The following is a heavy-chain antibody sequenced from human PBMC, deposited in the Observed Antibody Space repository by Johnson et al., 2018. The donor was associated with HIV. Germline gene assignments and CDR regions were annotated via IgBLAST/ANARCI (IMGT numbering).Heavy chain of an antibody. Sequence: VQLVESGGGFAKPGGSLRLSCAASGFTFSNYWMSWVRQAPGKGLEWVANINQGGSEKFYVDSVKGRFTISRDNAKNSLYLQMNSLRAEDTAVYYCARVLTPDPFDIWGQGTMVTVSS. CDR3: ARVLTPDPFDI. V-gene: IGHV3-7*01. J-gene: IGHJ3*02. D-gene: IGHD2-8*02. CDR1: GFTFSNYW. CDR2: INQGGSEK.